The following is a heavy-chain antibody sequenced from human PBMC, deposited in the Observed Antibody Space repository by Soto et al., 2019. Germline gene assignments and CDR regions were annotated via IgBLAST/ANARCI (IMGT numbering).Heavy chain of an antibody. Sequence: SETLSLTCTVSGGSISSYYWSWIRQPPGKGLEWIGYIYYSGSTNYNPSLKSRVTISVDTSKNQFSLKLSSVTAADTAVYYCARIMGYGDYVVDWFDPWGQGTLVTVSS. CDR2: IYYSGST. V-gene: IGHV4-59*01. J-gene: IGHJ5*02. CDR3: ARIMGYGDYVVDWFDP. CDR1: GGSISSYY. D-gene: IGHD4-17*01.